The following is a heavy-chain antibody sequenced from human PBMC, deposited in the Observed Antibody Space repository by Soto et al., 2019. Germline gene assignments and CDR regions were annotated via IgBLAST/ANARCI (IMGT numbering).Heavy chain of an antibody. D-gene: IGHD2-21*01. CDR1: GYSFTSYW. Sequence: RESPTISCKGSGYSFTSYWIGWVRHMTGKGMEWMGIIYPGDSDTRYSPSFRGQVTISADKSISTAYLQWSSLTASDPAMYYCAGPGREFYGDLEIWGQGKMV. J-gene: IGHJ3*02. CDR3: AGPGREFYGDLEI. CDR2: IYPGDSDT. V-gene: IGHV5-51*01.